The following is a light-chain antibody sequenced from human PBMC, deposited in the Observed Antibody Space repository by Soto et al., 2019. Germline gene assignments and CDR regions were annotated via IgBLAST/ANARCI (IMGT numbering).Light chain of an antibody. V-gene: IGLV2-14*01. J-gene: IGLJ1*01. CDR1: SSDVGGYNY. CDR2: EVS. CDR3: SSYTTSSTYV. Sequence: QSVLTQPASVSGSPGQSITISCTGTSSDVGGYNYVSWYHQHPGKAPKLMISEVSNRPSGVSNRFSGSKSGNTASLTISGLQAEDEADYYCSSYTTSSTYVFGTGTKLTVL.